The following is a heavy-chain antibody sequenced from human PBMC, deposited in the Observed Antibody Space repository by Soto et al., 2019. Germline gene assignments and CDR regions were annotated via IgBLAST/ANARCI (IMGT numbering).Heavy chain of an antibody. CDR3: AWGGFLGCFDY. CDR1: GGSISSGGYY. J-gene: IGHJ4*02. Sequence: SETLSLTCTVSGGSISSGGYYWSWIRQHPGKGLEWIGYIYYSGSTYYNPSLKSRVTISVDTSKNQFSLKLSSVTAADTAVYYCAWGGFLGCFDYWGQGTLVTVSS. D-gene: IGHD3-3*01. V-gene: IGHV4-31*03. CDR2: IYYSGST.